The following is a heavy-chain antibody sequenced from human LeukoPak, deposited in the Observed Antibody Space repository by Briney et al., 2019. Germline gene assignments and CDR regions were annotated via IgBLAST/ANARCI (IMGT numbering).Heavy chain of an antibody. V-gene: IGHV1-69*13. Sequence: SVKVSCEASGYTFTSYAMNWVRQAPGQGLEWMGGIIPIFGTANYAQKFQGRVTITADESTSTAYMELSSLRSEDTAVYYCARSLYYYYYMDVWGKGTTVTISS. CDR2: IIPIFGTA. D-gene: IGHD3-16*02. J-gene: IGHJ6*03. CDR1: GYTFTSYA. CDR3: ARSLYYYYYMDV.